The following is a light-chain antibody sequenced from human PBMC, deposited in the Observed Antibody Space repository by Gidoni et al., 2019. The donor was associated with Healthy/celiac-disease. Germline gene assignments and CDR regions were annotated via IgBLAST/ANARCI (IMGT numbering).Light chain of an antibody. J-gene: IGLJ1*01. CDR1: SSNIGSNT. CDR3: AAGDDSLNAYV. CDR2: SKN. Sequence: QSVLTQPPSASWTPGQRVTISCSGSSSNIGSNTVNWYQQLPGTAPKLLIYSKNQRPSGVPDRFSGSKSGTTASLASSGIQSEDEADYYCAAGDDSLNAYVFGTGTKVTVL. V-gene: IGLV1-44*01.